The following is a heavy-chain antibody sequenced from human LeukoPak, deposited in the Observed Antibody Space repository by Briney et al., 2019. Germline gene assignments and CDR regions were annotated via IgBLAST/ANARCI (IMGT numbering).Heavy chain of an antibody. V-gene: IGHV4-59*08. CDR3: ARRGGSGSLFGGYYFDY. CDR1: GGSISSYY. CDR2: IYYSGST. J-gene: IGHJ4*02. D-gene: IGHD3-10*01. Sequence: SETLSLTCTVSGGSISSYYWSWIRQPPGKGLEWTGYIYYSGSTNYNPSLKSRVTISVDTSKNQFSLKLSSVTAADTAVYYCARRGGSGSLFGGYYFDYWGQGTLVTVSS.